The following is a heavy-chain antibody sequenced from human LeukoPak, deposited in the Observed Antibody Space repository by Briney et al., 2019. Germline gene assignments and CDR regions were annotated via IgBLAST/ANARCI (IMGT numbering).Heavy chain of an antibody. CDR2: INPNSGGT. V-gene: IGHV1-2*02. CDR3: ARDRVYYDSSGYSYFDY. J-gene: IGHJ4*02. Sequence: ASVKVSCKASGYTFTGYYMHWVRQAPGQGLEWMGWINPNSGGTNYAQKFQGRVTMTRDTSISTAYMELSRLRSDDTAVYYCARDRVYYDSSGYSYFDYWGQGTLVTVSS. CDR1: GYTFTGYY. D-gene: IGHD3-22*01.